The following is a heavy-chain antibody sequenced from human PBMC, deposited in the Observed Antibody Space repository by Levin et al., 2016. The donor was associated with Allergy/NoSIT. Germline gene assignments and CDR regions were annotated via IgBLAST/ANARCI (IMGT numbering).Heavy chain of an antibody. Sequence: WVRQAPGQGLEWMGGIIPIFGIANYAQKFQGRVTITADKSTSTAYMELSSLRSEDTAVYYCARAYSWYRKDLVYYYGMDVWGQGTTVTVSS. D-gene: IGHD6-13*01. J-gene: IGHJ6*02. CDR2: IIPIFGIA. CDR3: ARAYSWYRKDLVYYYGMDV. V-gene: IGHV1-69*17.